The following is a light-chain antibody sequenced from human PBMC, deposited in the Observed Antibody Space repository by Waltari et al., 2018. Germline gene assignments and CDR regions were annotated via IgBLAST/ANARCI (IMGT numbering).Light chain of an antibody. J-gene: IGKJ4*01. Sequence: EILLTQSPGTLSLSPGDRASLAGRASQTVSTIALSWYQQKPGQAPRVLIYSTYNRATGIPDRFSGSGSGTDFTLTINRLAPEDFAMYYCQQYDGIVVTFGGGTKVEI. V-gene: IGKV3-20*01. CDR2: STY. CDR1: QTVSTIA. CDR3: QQYDGIVVT.